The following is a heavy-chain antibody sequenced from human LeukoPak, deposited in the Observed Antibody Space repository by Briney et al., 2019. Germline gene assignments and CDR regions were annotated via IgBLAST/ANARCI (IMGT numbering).Heavy chain of an antibody. CDR3: ARSYCSSTSCYGFGVDY. J-gene: IGHJ4*02. CDR2: INPNSGGT. V-gene: IGHV1-2*02. CDR1: GYTFTGYY. Sequence: ASVKVSCKASGYTFTGYYMHWVRQAPGQGLERMGWINPNSGGTNYAQKFQGRVTMTRDTSISTAYMELSRLRSDDTAVYYCARSYCSSTSCYGFGVDYWGQGTLVTVSS. D-gene: IGHD2-2*01.